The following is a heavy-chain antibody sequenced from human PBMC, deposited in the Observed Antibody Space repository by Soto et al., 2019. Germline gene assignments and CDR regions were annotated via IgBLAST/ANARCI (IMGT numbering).Heavy chain of an antibody. D-gene: IGHD1-1*01. V-gene: IGHV3-7*01. CDR3: AREGATTTDY. J-gene: IGHJ4*02. CDR1: GFTFRAYW. CDR2: INEDGSQT. Sequence: EVQLVESGGGLVQPGGSLRLPCAASGFTFRAYWMSWVCQAPGKGLEWVANINEDGSQTYYVDSVKGRFIISRDNAQDSLYLQMNSLRAEDTAVYYCAREGATTTDYWGQGTLVTVSS.